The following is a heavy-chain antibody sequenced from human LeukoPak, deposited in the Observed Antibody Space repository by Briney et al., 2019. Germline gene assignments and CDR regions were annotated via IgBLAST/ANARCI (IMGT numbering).Heavy chain of an antibody. D-gene: IGHD3-3*01. Sequence: ASVKVSCKASGYTFTSYDINWVRQATGQGLEWMGWMNPNIGNTGYAQKFQGRVTMTRNTSISTAYMELSSLRSEDTAVYYCARANALYYDFWSGRQMDVWGQGTTVTVSS. CDR1: GYTFTSYD. CDR2: MNPNIGNT. V-gene: IGHV1-8*01. J-gene: IGHJ6*02. CDR3: ARANALYYDFWSGRQMDV.